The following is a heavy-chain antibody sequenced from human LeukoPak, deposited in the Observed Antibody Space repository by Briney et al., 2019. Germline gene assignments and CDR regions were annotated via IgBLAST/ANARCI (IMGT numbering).Heavy chain of an antibody. Sequence: PGGSLRLSCAASGFTFRSYAMHWVRQAPGKGLEWEAAISYDGSNKKYADSVKGRFTVSRDNAKNSLYLQMSSLRADDTAVYYCARDQYGSGDGYYMDVWGKGTPVTISS. CDR2: ISYDGSNK. CDR3: ARDQYGSGDGYYMDV. D-gene: IGHD3-10*01. V-gene: IGHV3-30*04. CDR1: GFTFRSYA. J-gene: IGHJ6*03.